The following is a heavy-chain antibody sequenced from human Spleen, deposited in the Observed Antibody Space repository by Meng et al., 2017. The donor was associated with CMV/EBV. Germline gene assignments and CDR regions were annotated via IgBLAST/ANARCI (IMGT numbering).Heavy chain of an antibody. V-gene: IGHV3-43D*03. CDR2: INWNGDIT. Sequence: GGSLRLSCAASGFTFDDHTMHWIRQAPGKGLEWLSLINWNGDITYYSDSVKGRFIISRDNNKDSLYLQMNNLRGEDTAFYFCAKEADEGGIGFDSWGQGTLVTVSS. J-gene: IGHJ4*02. D-gene: IGHD3-16*01. CDR1: GFTFDDHT. CDR3: AKEADEGGIGFDS.